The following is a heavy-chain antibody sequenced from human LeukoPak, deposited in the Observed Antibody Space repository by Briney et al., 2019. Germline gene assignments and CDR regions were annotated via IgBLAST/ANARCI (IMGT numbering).Heavy chain of an antibody. Sequence: GGSLRLSCAASGFTFSDYNMRWIRQAPGKGLEWVSSISRSGSTKYYADSVKGRFTLSRDNAMNSLYLQMNSLRAEDMAVYYCAREKAWFGGPMDVWGKGTTVTISS. V-gene: IGHV3-11*04. CDR2: ISRSGSTK. J-gene: IGHJ6*04. D-gene: IGHD3-10*01. CDR1: GFTFSDYN. CDR3: AREKAWFGGPMDV.